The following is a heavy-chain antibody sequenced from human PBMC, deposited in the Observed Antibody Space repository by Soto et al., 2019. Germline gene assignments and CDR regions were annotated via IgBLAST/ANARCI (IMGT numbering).Heavy chain of an antibody. Sequence: SVKVSCKASGGTFSSYTISWVRQAPGQGLEWTGRIIPILGIANYAQKFQGRVTITADKSTSTAYMELSSLRSEDTAVYYCARDAIAVAGTRYFDYWGQGTLVTVSS. J-gene: IGHJ4*02. D-gene: IGHD6-19*01. CDR2: IIPILGIA. V-gene: IGHV1-69*04. CDR1: GGTFSSYT. CDR3: ARDAIAVAGTRYFDY.